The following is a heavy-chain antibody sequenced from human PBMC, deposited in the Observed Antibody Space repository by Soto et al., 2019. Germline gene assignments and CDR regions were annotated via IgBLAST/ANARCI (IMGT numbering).Heavy chain of an antibody. CDR2: IYPGDSDT. V-gene: IGHV5-51*01. CDR1: GYSFTSYW. D-gene: IGHD2-2*01. J-gene: IGHJ4*02. CDR3: ARQEGYCSSTSCYGGY. Sequence: GESLKISCKGSGYSFTSYWIGWVRQMPGKGLEWMGIIYPGDSDTRYSPSFQGQVTISADKSISTAYLQWSSLKASDTAMYYCARQEGYCSSTSCYGGYWGQGTLVTVSS.